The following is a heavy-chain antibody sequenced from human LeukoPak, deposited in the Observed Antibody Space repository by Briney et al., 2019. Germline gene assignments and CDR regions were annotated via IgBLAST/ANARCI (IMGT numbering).Heavy chain of an antibody. J-gene: IGHJ4*02. V-gene: IGHV4-34*01. CDR1: GGSFSGYY. Sequence: SETLSLTCAVYGGSFSGYYWSWIRQPPGKGLEWIGEINHSGSTNYNPSLKSRVTISVDTSKNQFSLKLSSVTAADTAVYYCARKNGLDYWGQGTLVTASS. CDR3: ARKNGLDY. CDR2: INHSGST.